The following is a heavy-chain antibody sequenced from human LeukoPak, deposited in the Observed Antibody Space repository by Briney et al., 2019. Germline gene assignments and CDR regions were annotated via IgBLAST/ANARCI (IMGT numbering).Heavy chain of an antibody. J-gene: IGHJ4*02. V-gene: IGHV4-34*01. Sequence: PSETLSLTCAVYGGSFSGYYWSWIRQPPGKGLEWIGEINHSGSTNYNPSLKSRVTISVGTSKNQFSLKLSSVTAADTAVYYCAREAAAGIDWGQGTLVTVSS. CDR2: INHSGST. CDR1: GGSFSGYY. CDR3: AREAAAGID. D-gene: IGHD6-13*01.